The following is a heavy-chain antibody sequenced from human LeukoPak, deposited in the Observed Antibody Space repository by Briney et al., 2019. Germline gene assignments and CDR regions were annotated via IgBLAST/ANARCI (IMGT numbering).Heavy chain of an antibody. J-gene: IGHJ4*02. CDR1: GFIFSSYA. V-gene: IGHV3-23*01. CDR3: AKTYYYDSSGYNYFDY. Sequence: GGSLRLSCAASGFIFSSYAMIWVRQAPGKGLVWVSAISGSGGSPYYADSVKGRFTISRDNSKSTLYLQMNSLRAEDTAVYYCAKTYYYDSSGYNYFDYWGQGTLVTVSS. CDR2: ISGSGGSP. D-gene: IGHD3-22*01.